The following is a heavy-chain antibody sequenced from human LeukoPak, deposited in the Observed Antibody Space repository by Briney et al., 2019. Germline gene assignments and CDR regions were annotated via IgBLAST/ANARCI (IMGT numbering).Heavy chain of an antibody. Sequence: GGSLRLSCAASGFTFSDYAMTWVRQAPGKGLEWVSSISLSGGSTYYADSVKGRFSISRDSSKNTLYLQMNSLRAEDTAVYHCAKVSRSSPGLWGQGTPVTVSS. J-gene: IGHJ4*02. CDR3: AKVSRSSPGL. CDR2: ISLSGGST. D-gene: IGHD6-13*01. V-gene: IGHV3-23*01. CDR1: GFTFSDYA.